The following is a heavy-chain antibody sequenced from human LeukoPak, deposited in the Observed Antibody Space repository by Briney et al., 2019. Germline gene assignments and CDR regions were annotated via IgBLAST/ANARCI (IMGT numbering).Heavy chain of an antibody. CDR2: VYPGDSET. J-gene: IGHJ4*02. CDR3: ARWLIGGTLDY. V-gene: IGHV5-51*03. D-gene: IGHD4-23*01. CDR1: GYSFTTYW. Sequence: GESLKISCTGSGYSFTTYWIGWVRQMPGKGLEWMGIVYPGDSETRYSPSFQGQVTISADKSITTAYLQWSSLKASDTAMYYCARWLIGGTLDYWGQGTLVTVSS.